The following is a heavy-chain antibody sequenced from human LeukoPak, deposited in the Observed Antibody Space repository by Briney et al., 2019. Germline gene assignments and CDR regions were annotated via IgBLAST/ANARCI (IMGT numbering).Heavy chain of an antibody. D-gene: IGHD3-10*01. CDR3: ARDLPEPLRYYGSGIFDY. V-gene: IGHV3-21*01. Sequence: GGSLRLSCAASGFTFSNYAMSWVRQAPGKGLEWVSSISSSSSYIYYADSVKGRFTISRDNAKNSLYLQMNSLRAEDTAVYYCARDLPEPLRYYGSGIFDYWGQGTLVTVSS. J-gene: IGHJ4*02. CDR2: ISSSSSYI. CDR1: GFTFSNYA.